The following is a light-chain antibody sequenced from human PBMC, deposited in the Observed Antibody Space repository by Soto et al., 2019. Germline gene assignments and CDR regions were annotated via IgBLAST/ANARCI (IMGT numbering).Light chain of an antibody. CDR2: KAS. Sequence: DVQMTQTPSSLSASVGDRVILTCRASQSIGNWLAWYQQKPGKAPKLLIYKASTLKSGVPSRFSGSGSGTEFTLTISSLQPDDFATYYCRHYNSYSEAFGQGTKVDNK. CDR3: RHYNSYSEA. J-gene: IGKJ1*01. CDR1: QSIGNW. V-gene: IGKV1-5*03.